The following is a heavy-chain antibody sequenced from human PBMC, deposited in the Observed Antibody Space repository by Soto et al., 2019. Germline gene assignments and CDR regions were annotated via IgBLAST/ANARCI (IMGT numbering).Heavy chain of an antibody. CDR3: AREGPVAGNYGMDV. V-gene: IGHV1-69*06. J-gene: IGHJ6*02. D-gene: IGHD6-19*01. Sequence: QVQLLQSGAEVKKPVSSVKVSCKASGGTFSTYAISWVRQAPGQGLEWMGGIIPIFATPSYAQKFQGRVTITADKSTSTAYMALSSLRSADTAVYYCAREGPVAGNYGMDVWGQGTKVTVSS. CDR1: GGTFSTYA. CDR2: IIPIFATP.